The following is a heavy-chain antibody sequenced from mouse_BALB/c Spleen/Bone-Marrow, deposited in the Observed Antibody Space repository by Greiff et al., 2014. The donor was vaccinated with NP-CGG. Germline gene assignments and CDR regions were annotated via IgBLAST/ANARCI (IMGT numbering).Heavy chain of an antibody. Sequence: VQLVESGAELVRPGTSVKLSCKASGYAFTSYWMNWVKQRPEQGLEWIGRIDPYDSETHYNQKFKDKAILTVDKSSSTAYMQLSSLTSEDSAVYYCARRALDAMDYWGQGTSVTVSS. D-gene: IGHD2-10*02. CDR2: IDPYDSET. J-gene: IGHJ4*01. CDR3: ARRALDAMDY. CDR1: GYAFTSYW. V-gene: IGHV1-52*01.